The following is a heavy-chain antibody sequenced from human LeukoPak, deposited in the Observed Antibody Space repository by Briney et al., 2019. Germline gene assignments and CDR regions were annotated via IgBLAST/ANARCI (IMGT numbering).Heavy chain of an antibody. CDR1: GFTFSSYA. Sequence: LPGGSLRLSCAASGFTFSSYAMSWVRQAPGKGLEWVSAISGSGGSTYCADSVKGRFTISRDNSKNTLYLQMNSLRAEDTAVYYCAKDPYYGSGSPNWFDPWGQGTLVTVSS. D-gene: IGHD3-10*01. CDR3: AKDPYYGSGSPNWFDP. V-gene: IGHV3-23*01. CDR2: ISGSGGST. J-gene: IGHJ5*02.